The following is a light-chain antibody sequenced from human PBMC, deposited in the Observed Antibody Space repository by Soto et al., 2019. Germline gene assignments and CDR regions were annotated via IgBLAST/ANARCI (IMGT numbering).Light chain of an antibody. V-gene: IGLV2-23*02. CDR3: CSYAGSSVLV. Sequence: QSALTQPASMSGSPGQSITISCTGTSSDIGSYNVVSWYQQVPGKAPKLIIYKVNERPSGISNRFSGSKSGNTASLTISGLQGEDEAPYFCCSYAGSSVLVFGGGTKLTVL. CDR1: SSDIGSYNV. J-gene: IGLJ3*02. CDR2: KVN.